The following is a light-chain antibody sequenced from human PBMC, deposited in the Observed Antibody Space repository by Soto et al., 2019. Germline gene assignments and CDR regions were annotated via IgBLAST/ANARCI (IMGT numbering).Light chain of an antibody. V-gene: IGLV2-14*01. Sequence: QSDLTHVASVSGSPGQSIPIIYTKTSSDVGAYNYVSWYLQYPGKAPKLVIFDVSFRPSGVSNRFSGSKSGNTASLTISGLQAEDEADYYCKSFTTSDTYVFGTGTKVTVL. CDR3: KSFTTSDTYV. J-gene: IGLJ1*01. CDR1: SSDVGAYNY. CDR2: DVS.